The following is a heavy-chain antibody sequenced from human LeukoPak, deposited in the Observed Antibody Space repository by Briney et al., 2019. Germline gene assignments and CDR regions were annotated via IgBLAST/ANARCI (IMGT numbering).Heavy chain of an antibody. D-gene: IGHD4-17*01. CDR2: ISHSGRT. Sequence: PSETLSLTFTVYGESFSGYYWTRIRQPPEKGLDWVGEISHSGRTNYNPSLESRVIILIDTSKNHFSLNLNSVTAADTAVYFYARGSPTGLGNYDAFDIWGQGTMVTVSS. J-gene: IGHJ3*02. V-gene: IGHV4-34*01. CDR3: ARGSPTGLGNYDAFDI. CDR1: GESFSGYY.